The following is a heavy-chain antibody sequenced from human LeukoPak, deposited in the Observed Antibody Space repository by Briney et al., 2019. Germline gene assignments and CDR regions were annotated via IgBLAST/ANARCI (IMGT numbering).Heavy chain of an antibody. CDR1: GYTFTSYG. J-gene: IGHJ3*02. CDR2: ISAYNGNT. Sequence: ASVKVSCKASGYTFTSYGISWVRQAPGQGLEWMGWISAYNGNTNYAQKLQGRVTMTTETSTSTAYMELRSLRSDDTAVYYCAIDSAFRGCRLNDAFDIWGQGTMVTVSS. V-gene: IGHV1-18*04. D-gene: IGHD6-19*01. CDR3: AIDSAFRGCRLNDAFDI.